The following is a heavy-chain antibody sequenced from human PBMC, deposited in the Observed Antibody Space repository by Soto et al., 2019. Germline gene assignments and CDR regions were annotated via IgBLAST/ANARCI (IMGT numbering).Heavy chain of an antibody. CDR3: AGVRVVGSGGHPNVY. J-gene: IGHJ4*02. CDR2: ISDGGRAM. D-gene: IGHD2-15*01. CDR1: GFTFSDYY. Sequence: QVQLVESGGGLVNPGGSLRLSCVASGFTFSDYYMTWIRQAPGKGLEWVSCISDGGRAMYYADSVKGRFTISRDNADNLLYFQMNSLRAEDTAVYYCAGVRVVGSGGHPNVYWGQGSLVTVSS. V-gene: IGHV3-11*01.